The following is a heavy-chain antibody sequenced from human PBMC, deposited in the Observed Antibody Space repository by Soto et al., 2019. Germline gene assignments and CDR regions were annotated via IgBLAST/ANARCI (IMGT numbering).Heavy chain of an antibody. J-gene: IGHJ6*02. D-gene: IGHD6-13*01. Sequence: EVQLVESGGGLVKPGGSLRLSCAASGFTFSSYSMNWVRQAPGKGLEWVSSISSSSSYIYYADSVKGRFTISRDNAMNSRYLQMNSLRAEDTAVYYCARDSSSSSVGMDVWGQGTTVTVSS. CDR1: GFTFSSYS. V-gene: IGHV3-21*01. CDR3: ARDSSSSSVGMDV. CDR2: ISSSSSYI.